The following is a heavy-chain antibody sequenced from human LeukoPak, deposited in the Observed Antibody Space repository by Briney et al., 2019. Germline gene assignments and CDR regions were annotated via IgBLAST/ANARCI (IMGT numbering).Heavy chain of an antibody. CDR2: ISSSSSYI. D-gene: IGHD1-14*01. CDR3: ARGHYNGYFDY. CDR1: GSTFSSYS. V-gene: IGHV3-21*01. J-gene: IGHJ4*02. Sequence: GGSLRLSCAASGSTFSSYSMNWVRQAPGKGLEWVSSISSSSSYIYYADSVKGRFTISRDNAKNSPYLQMNSLRAEDTAVYYCARGHYNGYFDYWGQGTLVTVSS.